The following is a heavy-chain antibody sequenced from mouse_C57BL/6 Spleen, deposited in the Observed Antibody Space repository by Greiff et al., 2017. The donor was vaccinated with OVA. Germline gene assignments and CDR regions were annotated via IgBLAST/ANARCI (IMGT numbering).Heavy chain of an antibody. Sequence: VQLQQSGPELVKPGASVKIPCKASGYTFTDYNMDWVKQSHGKSLEWIGDINPNTGGTIYNQKFKGKATLTVDKSSSTAYMELRSLTSEDTAVYYCAREGGNYRYYAMDYWGQGTSVTVSS. D-gene: IGHD2-1*01. V-gene: IGHV1-18*01. J-gene: IGHJ4*01. CDR2: INPNTGGT. CDR1: GYTFTDYN. CDR3: AREGGNYRYYAMDY.